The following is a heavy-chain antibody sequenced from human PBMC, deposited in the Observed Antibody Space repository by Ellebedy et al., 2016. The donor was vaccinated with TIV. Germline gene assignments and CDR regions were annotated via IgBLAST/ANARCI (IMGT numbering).Heavy chain of an antibody. Sequence: ASVKVSXKASGYTFTNFGISWVRQAPGQGLEWMGWVSPYNGNTNYAQKFQARVTMTRDTSTSTVYMELSSLRSEDTAVYYCARDLFGGVTADYWGQGTLVTVSS. CDR1: GYTFTNFG. V-gene: IGHV1-18*01. D-gene: IGHD3-16*01. CDR2: VSPYNGNT. J-gene: IGHJ4*02. CDR3: ARDLFGGVTADY.